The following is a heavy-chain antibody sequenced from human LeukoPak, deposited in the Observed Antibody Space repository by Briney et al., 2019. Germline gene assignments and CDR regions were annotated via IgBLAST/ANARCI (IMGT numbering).Heavy chain of an antibody. Sequence: SGGSLRLSCAAYGFTFSTYGMHWVRQAPGKGLEWVALVWSDGNGKFYADSVKGRFTISRDNSKNTVYLQMNSLRAEDTAVYYCVSVLTVTFDSWGQGTLVTVSS. CDR1: GFTFSTYG. V-gene: IGHV3-33*01. J-gene: IGHJ4*02. CDR2: VWSDGNGK. D-gene: IGHD4-17*01. CDR3: VSVLTVTFDS.